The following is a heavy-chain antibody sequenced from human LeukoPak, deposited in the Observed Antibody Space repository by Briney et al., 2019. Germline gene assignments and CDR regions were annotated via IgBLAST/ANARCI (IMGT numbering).Heavy chain of an antibody. V-gene: IGHV4-59*01. D-gene: IGHD4-17*01. CDR2: IYYSGTT. Sequence: SETLSLTCAVSGGSIGSYYWSRLRQPPGRGLEWIGYIYYSGTTNYNPSHKSRVTISVDTSKNQFTLKLTSVTAADTAVYYCAREDPQTTVPEGLDVWGQGTTVTVSS. CDR3: AREDPQTTVPEGLDV. CDR1: GGSIGSYY. J-gene: IGHJ6*02.